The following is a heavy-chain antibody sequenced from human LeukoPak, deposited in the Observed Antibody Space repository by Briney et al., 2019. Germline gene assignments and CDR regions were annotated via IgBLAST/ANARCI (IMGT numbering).Heavy chain of an antibody. Sequence: SVKVSCKASGGTFSSYAISWVRQAPGQGLEWMGGIIPIFGTANYAQKFQGRVTITADKSTSTAYMELSRLRSDDTAVYYCARARPGGYTYNDAFDIWGQGTMVTVSS. J-gene: IGHJ3*02. V-gene: IGHV1-69*06. CDR1: GGTFSSYA. CDR2: IIPIFGTA. CDR3: ARARPGGYTYNDAFDI. D-gene: IGHD3-22*01.